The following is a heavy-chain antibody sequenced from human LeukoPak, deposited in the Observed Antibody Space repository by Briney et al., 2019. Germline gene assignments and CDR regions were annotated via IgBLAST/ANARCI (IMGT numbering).Heavy chain of an antibody. D-gene: IGHD5-18*01. V-gene: IGHV3-30*18. CDR3: AKDLGYSYNYYYYYYGMDV. J-gene: IGHJ6*02. Sequence: QPVRSLRLSCAASGFTFSSYGMHWVRQAPGKGLEWVAVISYDGSNKYYADSVKGRFTISRDNSKNTLYLQMNSLRAEDTAVYYCAKDLGYSYNYYYYYYGMDVWGQGTTVTVSS. CDR1: GFTFSSYG. CDR2: ISYDGSNK.